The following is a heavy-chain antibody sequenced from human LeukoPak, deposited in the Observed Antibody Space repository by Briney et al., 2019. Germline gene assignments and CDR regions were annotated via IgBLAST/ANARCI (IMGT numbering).Heavy chain of an antibody. V-gene: IGHV4-4*07. CDR1: GGSISSYY. Sequence: PSETLSLTCTVSGGSISSYYWSWIRQPAGKGLEWIGLIYTSGSTNYNPSLKSRVTISVDESKNQFSLKLSSVTAADTAVYYCARDRITMVRGVIMEAPFYYYMDVWGKGTTVTVSS. J-gene: IGHJ6*03. CDR2: IYTSGST. CDR3: ARDRITMVRGVIMEAPFYYYMDV. D-gene: IGHD3-10*01.